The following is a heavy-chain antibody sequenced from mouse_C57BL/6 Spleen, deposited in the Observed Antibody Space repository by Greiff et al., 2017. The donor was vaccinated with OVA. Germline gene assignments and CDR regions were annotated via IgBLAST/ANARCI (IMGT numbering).Heavy chain of an antibody. Sequence: QVQLQQPGAELVKPGASVKMSCKASGYTFTSYWITWVKQRPGQGLEWIGDIYPGSGSTNYNEKFKSKATLTVDTSSSTAYMQLSSLTSEDAAVYYCGRRGSSYVDYAMDYWGQGTSVTVSS. CDR1: GYTFTSYW. J-gene: IGHJ4*01. CDR3: GRRGSSYVDYAMDY. CDR2: IYPGSGST. V-gene: IGHV1-55*01. D-gene: IGHD1-1*01.